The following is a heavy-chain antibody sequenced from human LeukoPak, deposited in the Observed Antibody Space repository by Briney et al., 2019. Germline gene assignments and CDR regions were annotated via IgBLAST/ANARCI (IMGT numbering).Heavy chain of an antibody. J-gene: IGHJ5*02. CDR3: ARDRSIAARLGNWFDP. D-gene: IGHD6-6*01. V-gene: IGHV1-2*02. CDR2: INPNSGGT. Sequence: ASVKVSCKASGYAFTVYYMHWVRQAPGQGLEWMGWINPNSGGTNYAQKFQGRVTMTRDTSISTAYMELSRLRSDDTAVYYCARDRSIAARLGNWFDPWGQGTLVTVSS. CDR1: GYAFTVYY.